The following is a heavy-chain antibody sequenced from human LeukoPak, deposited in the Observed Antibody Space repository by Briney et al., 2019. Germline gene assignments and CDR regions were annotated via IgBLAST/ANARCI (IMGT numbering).Heavy chain of an antibody. CDR2: IYYSGST. Sequence: SETLSLTCTVSGGSLSSYYWTWLRQPPGKVLEWIGHIYYSGSTTYNPSLQSRVTISVDTSKNQFSLRLTSVTAADTAVYYCSRFTLDVVSSNWYFDLWGRGTLVTVSS. D-gene: IGHD2-21*01. V-gene: IGHV4-59*08. CDR1: GGSLSSYY. CDR3: SRFTLDVVSSNWYFDL. J-gene: IGHJ2*01.